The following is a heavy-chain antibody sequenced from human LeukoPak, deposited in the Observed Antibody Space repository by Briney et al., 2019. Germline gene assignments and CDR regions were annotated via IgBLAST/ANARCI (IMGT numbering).Heavy chain of an antibody. CDR3: ARGYSSSWHHYYYYMDV. CDR2: ISSSSSSYI. V-gene: IGHV3-21*01. CDR1: GFTFSSYS. D-gene: IGHD6-13*01. J-gene: IGHJ6*03. Sequence: PGGSLRLSCAASGFTFSSYSMNWVRQAPGKGLEWVSSISSSSSSYIYYADSVKGRFTISRDNAKNSLYLQMNSLRAEDTAVYYCARGYSSSWHHYYYYMDVWGKGTTVTVSS.